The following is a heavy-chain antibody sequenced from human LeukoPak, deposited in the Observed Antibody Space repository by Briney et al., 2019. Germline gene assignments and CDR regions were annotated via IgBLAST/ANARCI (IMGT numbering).Heavy chain of an antibody. V-gene: IGHV5-51*01. J-gene: IGHJ4*02. CDR1: GYSFISYW. D-gene: IGHD5-24*01. CDR2: IYPGDSDT. CDR3: ARQGDGYNWAFDY. Sequence: GESLQISCKGAGYSFISYWIGWVRRLPGKGLEWMGIIYPGDSDTRYSPSFQGQVTISADKSIITAYLQWSSLEASDTAMYYCARQGDGYNWAFDYWGQGTLVTVSS.